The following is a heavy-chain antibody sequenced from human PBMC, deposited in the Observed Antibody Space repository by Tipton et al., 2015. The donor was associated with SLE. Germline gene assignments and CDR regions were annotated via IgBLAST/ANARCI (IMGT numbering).Heavy chain of an antibody. J-gene: IGHJ3*02. D-gene: IGHD3-10*01. Sequence: TLSLTCTVSGGSISSYYWSWIRQPPGKGLEWIGYIYYSGSTNYSGSTNYNPSLKSRVTISLDTSKSQFSLKLSSVTAADTAVYYCARGGVSGFHPSAFDIWGQGTMVTVSS. CDR2: IYYSGSTNYSGST. CDR3: ARGGVSGFHPSAFDI. CDR1: GGSISSYY. V-gene: IGHV4-59*01.